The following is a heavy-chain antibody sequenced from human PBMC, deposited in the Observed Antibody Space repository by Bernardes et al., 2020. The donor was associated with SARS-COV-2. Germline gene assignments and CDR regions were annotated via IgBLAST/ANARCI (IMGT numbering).Heavy chain of an antibody. V-gene: IGHV1-24*01. J-gene: IGHJ6*02. CDR1: GSTLSFFS. CDR2: YNPADGET. Sequence: ASVKVSCKVSGSTLSFFSIHWVRQTPGKGLEWIGGYNPADGETMFAQKLQGRATMSEDTSTDTAYLELSTVRSDDTAVYYCTRDSGYYGSGSYDTHYFYGLDVWGQGTTVTVSS. D-gene: IGHD3-10*01. CDR3: TRDSGYYGSGSYDTHYFYGLDV.